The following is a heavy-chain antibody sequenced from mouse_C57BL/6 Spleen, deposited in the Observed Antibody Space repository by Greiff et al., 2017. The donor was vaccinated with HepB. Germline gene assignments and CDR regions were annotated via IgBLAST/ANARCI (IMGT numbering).Heavy chain of an antibody. CDR3: ASSLITTVVADFDY. CDR2: INPSSGYT. V-gene: IGHV1-7*01. CDR1: GYTFTSYW. J-gene: IGHJ2*01. Sequence: QVQLQQSGAELAKPGASVKLSCMASGYTFTSYWMHWVKQRPGQGLEWIGYINPSSGYTKYNQKFKDKATLTADKSSSTAYMQLSSLTYEDSAVYYCASSLITTVVADFDYWGQGTTLTVSS. D-gene: IGHD1-1*01.